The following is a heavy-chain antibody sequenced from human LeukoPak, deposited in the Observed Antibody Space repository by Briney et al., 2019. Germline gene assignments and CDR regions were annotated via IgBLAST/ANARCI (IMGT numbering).Heavy chain of an antibody. J-gene: IGHJ4*02. Sequence: GGSLRLSCSDSGFTFRTSWMHWVRQGPGQGLLWVAHINSDGSNTAYADSVKGRFTISRDNAKSTLYLQMNSLRSEDTAVYYCARGDPLGNYWGQGTLVTVSS. V-gene: IGHV3-74*01. CDR3: ARGDPLGNY. D-gene: IGHD7-27*01. CDR1: GFTFRTSW. CDR2: INSDGSNT.